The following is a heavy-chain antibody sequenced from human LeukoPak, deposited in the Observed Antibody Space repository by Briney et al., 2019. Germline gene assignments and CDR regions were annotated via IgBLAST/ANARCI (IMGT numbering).Heavy chain of an antibody. J-gene: IGHJ6*02. V-gene: IGHV4-31*03. Sequence: PSETLSLTCTVSGGPISSGGYYWSWIRQHPGKGLEWIGYIYYSGSTYYNPSLKSRVTISVDTSKNQFSLKLSSVTAADTAVYYCARARNTNCSGGSCYFYHQPDPYYYYGMDVWGQGTTVTVSS. CDR2: IYYSGST. D-gene: IGHD2-15*01. CDR1: GGPISSGGYY. CDR3: ARARNTNCSGGSCYFYHQPDPYYYYGMDV.